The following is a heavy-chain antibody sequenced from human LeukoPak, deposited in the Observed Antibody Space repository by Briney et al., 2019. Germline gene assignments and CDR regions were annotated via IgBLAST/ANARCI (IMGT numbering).Heavy chain of an antibody. CDR2: IYYSGST. V-gene: IGHV4-39*01. D-gene: IGHD2-8*01. CDR3: ARHSTNLIRVDY. CDR1: GGSISSSIYY. J-gene: IGHJ4*02. Sequence: SETLSLTCTVSGGSISSSIYYWGWIRQPPGKGLEWIGSIYYSGSTYYNPSLKSRVTISVDTSKNQFSLKLSSVTAADTAVYYCARHSTNLIRVDYWGQGTLVTVSS.